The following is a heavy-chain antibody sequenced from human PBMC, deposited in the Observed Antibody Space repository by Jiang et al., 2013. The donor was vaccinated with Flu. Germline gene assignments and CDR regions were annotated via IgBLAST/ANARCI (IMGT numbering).Heavy chain of an antibody. CDR2: VYQTGST. Sequence: GSGLVKPSETLSLTCSVSGFSISSGYNWGWIRQPPGKGLEWIGSVYQTGSTFYNPSLRRRVTMSVDTSTNQFSLRLTSVTAADTAVYYCARAGIVTVLRGGTAWFDPWGQGTLV. CDR1: GFSISSGYN. D-gene: IGHD3-10*01. V-gene: IGHV4-38-2*02. J-gene: IGHJ5*02. CDR3: ARAGIVTVLRGGTAWFDP.